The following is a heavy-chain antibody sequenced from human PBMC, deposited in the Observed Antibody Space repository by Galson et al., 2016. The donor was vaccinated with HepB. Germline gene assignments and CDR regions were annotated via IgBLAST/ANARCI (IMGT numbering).Heavy chain of an antibody. CDR3: AKSGFFGELDK. D-gene: IGHD3-10*01. Sequence: SLRLSCAASGFSFSSYPMHWVRQAPGKGLEWVATVSGSGGRTSYEDSVRGRFTISRDNSKNTLFLRMNSVGVEDTAVYFCAKSGFFGELDKWGQGTGVVVSS. J-gene: IGHJ4*02. V-gene: IGHV3-23*01. CDR1: GFSFSSYP. CDR2: VSGSGGRT.